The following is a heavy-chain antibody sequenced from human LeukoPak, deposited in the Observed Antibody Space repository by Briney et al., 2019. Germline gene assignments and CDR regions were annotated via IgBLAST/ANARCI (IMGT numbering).Heavy chain of an antibody. J-gene: IGHJ4*02. CDR2: ISYDGSNK. CDR3: AKLNYYDSSGYYGY. Sequence: GGSLRLSCAASGFTFSSYGMHWVRQAPGKGLEWVAVISYDGSNKYYADSVKGRFTISRDNSKNTLYLQMNSLRAEDTAVYYCAKLNYYDSSGYYGYWGQGTLVTVSS. V-gene: IGHV3-30*18. D-gene: IGHD3-22*01. CDR1: GFTFSSYG.